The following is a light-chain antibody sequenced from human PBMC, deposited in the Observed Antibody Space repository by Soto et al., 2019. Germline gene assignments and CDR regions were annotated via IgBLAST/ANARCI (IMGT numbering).Light chain of an antibody. Sequence: DIQMTQSPSTLSASVGDRVTITCRASQSISSWLAWYQQKPGKAPKLLIYLASSLDSGVPSRFSGSGSGTEFTLTISSLQPDDFATYYCQQYDSYSRTFGQGTKLEI. CDR2: LAS. CDR3: QQYDSYSRT. CDR1: QSISSW. J-gene: IGKJ2*01. V-gene: IGKV1-5*03.